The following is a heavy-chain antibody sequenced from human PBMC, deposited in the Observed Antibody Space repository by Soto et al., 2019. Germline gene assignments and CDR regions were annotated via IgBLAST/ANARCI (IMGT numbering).Heavy chain of an antibody. V-gene: IGHV1-8*01. D-gene: IGHD3-3*01. J-gene: IGHJ6*02. CDR2: MNPNSGNT. Sequence: ASVKVSCKASGYTFTSYDINWVRQATGQGHERKGWMNPNSGNTDYAQKFQGRVTMTRNTSISTAYMLLSSLRSEDTAVYYCVWETYYDFWSGYYRLYYGMDVWGQGTTVTVSS. CDR1: GYTFTSYD. CDR3: VWETYYDFWSGYYRLYYGMDV.